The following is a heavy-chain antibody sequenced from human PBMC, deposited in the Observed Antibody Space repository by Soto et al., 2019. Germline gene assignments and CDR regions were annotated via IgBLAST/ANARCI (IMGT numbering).Heavy chain of an antibody. CDR2: IYHSGST. D-gene: IGHD3-16*01. Sequence: SETLSLTCSVSGDSISKTTSYWGWIRQPPGEGLEWIGTIYHSGSTYYNPSLMSRVTLSIDKSKNQFSLKLNSVTAADTAVYYCARQGVLGSNYYYYGMDVWGQGTTVTVSS. CDR1: GDSISKTTSY. J-gene: IGHJ6*02. CDR3: ARQGVLGSNYYYYGMDV. V-gene: IGHV4-39*01.